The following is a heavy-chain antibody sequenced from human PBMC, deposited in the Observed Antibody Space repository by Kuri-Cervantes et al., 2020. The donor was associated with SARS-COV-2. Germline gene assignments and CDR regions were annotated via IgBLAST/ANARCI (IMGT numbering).Heavy chain of an antibody. CDR2: IYYSGSA. Sequence: ESLKISCTVSGGSISSYYWSWIRQPPGKGLEWIGYIYYSGSANYNPSLKSRVTISVDTSKNQFSLKLSSVTAADTAVYYCARDDRYYYDSSSSGAFDIWGQGTMVTVSS. CDR3: ARDDRYYYDSSSSGAFDI. D-gene: IGHD3-22*01. CDR1: GGSISSYY. J-gene: IGHJ3*02. V-gene: IGHV4-59*01.